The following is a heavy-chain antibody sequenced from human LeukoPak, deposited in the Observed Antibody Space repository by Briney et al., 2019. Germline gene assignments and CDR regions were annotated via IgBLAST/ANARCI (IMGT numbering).Heavy chain of an antibody. CDR3: SGHYLGGNYPDYFNH. J-gene: IGHJ4*02. CDR2: IYYSGNT. CDR1: GGSISSTTYY. D-gene: IGHD1-26*01. V-gene: IGHV4-39*01. Sequence: PSETLSLTCIVSGGSISSTTYYWGWIRQPPGKRLEWIGSIYYSGNTYYNPSLKSRVTISIDTSKNQFSLNLNYVTAADTALYSFSGHYLGGNYPDYFNHRGQGTLVTVSS.